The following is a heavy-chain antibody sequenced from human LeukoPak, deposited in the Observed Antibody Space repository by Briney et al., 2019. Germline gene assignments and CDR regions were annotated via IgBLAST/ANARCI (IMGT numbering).Heavy chain of an antibody. Sequence: PGGSLRLSCAASGFTFDGLALFWVRQAPGKGLEYVSGINWNSGSIDYADSVKGRFTTSRDNAKSSLYLQMNSLRVEDTAVYYCAKGTGGYYGPFDSWGQGTLVTVSS. CDR1: GFTFDGLA. D-gene: IGHD3-22*01. CDR2: INWNSGSI. CDR3: AKGTGGYYGPFDS. V-gene: IGHV3-9*01. J-gene: IGHJ4*02.